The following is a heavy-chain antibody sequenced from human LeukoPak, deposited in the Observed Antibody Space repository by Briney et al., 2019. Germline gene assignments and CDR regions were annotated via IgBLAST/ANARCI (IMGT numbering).Heavy chain of an antibody. CDR3: ARVELDAFDI. CDR2: ISSSGSTI. Sequence: GGSLRLSCAASGFTFSSYEMNWVRQAPGKGLEWVSYISSSGSTIYYADSVRGRFTISRDNAKNSLYLQMNSLRAEDTAVYYCARVELDAFDIWGQETMVTVSS. V-gene: IGHV3-48*03. CDR1: GFTFSSYE. J-gene: IGHJ3*02.